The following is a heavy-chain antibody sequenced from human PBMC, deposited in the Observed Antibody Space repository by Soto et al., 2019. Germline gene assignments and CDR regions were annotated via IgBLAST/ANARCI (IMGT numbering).Heavy chain of an antibody. CDR2: ISGSGGST. V-gene: IGHV3-23*01. CDR3: AKAHCSGGSCYSGYYYYYYMDV. D-gene: IGHD2-15*01. Sequence: PGGSLRLSCAASGFTFSRYAMSGVRQAPGKGLEWVSAISGSGGSTYYADSVKGRFTISRDNSKNTLYLQMNSLRAEDTAVFYCAKAHCSGGSCYSGYYYYYYMDVWGKGTTVTVSS. J-gene: IGHJ6*03. CDR1: GFTFSRYA.